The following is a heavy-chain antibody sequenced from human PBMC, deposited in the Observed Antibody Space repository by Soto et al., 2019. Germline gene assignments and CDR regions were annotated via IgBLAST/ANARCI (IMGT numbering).Heavy chain of an antibody. J-gene: IGHJ4*02. CDR3: AKDVDTAIDY. CDR1: GFTFSSYG. D-gene: IGHD5-18*01. Sequence: LRLSCAASGFTFSSYGMHWVRQAPGKGLEWVAVISYDGSNKYYADSVKGRFTISRDNSKNTLYLQMNSLRAEDTAVYYCAKDVDTAIDYRGQGTLVTVSS. CDR2: ISYDGSNK. V-gene: IGHV3-30*18.